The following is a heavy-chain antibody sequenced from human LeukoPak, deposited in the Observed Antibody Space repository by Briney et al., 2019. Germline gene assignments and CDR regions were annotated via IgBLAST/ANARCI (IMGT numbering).Heavy chain of an antibody. J-gene: IGHJ6*02. D-gene: IGHD4-17*01. Sequence: GGSLRLSCAASGFTFNNYAMSWVRQAPGKGLEWVSSISGSGASTYYADSVKGRFTISRDNSKNTLYLQMNSLRAEDTAVYYCAKGPIQDDGDPAMVYYYGMDVWGQGTTVTVSS. CDR3: AKGPIQDDGDPAMVYYYGMDV. V-gene: IGHV3-23*01. CDR2: ISGSGAST. CDR1: GFTFNNYA.